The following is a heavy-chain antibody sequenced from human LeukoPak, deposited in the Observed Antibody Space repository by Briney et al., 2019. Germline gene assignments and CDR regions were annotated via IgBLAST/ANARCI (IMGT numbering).Heavy chain of an antibody. CDR1: GFTFSNYA. J-gene: IGHJ4*02. CDR3: ARDLSDDGDYYHFDH. D-gene: IGHD4-17*01. Sequence: PGGSLRLSCAASGFTFSNYAMNWVRQAPGKGLEWVSYISSSTRIIDYADSVKGRFAISRDNAKNSLYLEMNTLRDEYTAVYYCARDLSDDGDYYHFDHWGQGTLVTVS. V-gene: IGHV3-48*02. CDR2: ISSSTRII.